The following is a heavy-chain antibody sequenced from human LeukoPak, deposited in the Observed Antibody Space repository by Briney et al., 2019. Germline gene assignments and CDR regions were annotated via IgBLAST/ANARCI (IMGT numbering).Heavy chain of an antibody. D-gene: IGHD1-26*01. J-gene: IGHJ4*02. CDR3: TREENSGSLGFDY. V-gene: IGHV3-49*04. CDR2: IRSKAYGGTT. Sequence: GGSLRLSCTASGFTFGDYAMSWARQAPGKGLEWVGFIRSKAYGGTTEYAASVKGRFTISRDDSKSIAYLQMNSLKTEDTAVYYCTREENSGSLGFDYWGQGTLVTVSS. CDR1: GFTFGDYA.